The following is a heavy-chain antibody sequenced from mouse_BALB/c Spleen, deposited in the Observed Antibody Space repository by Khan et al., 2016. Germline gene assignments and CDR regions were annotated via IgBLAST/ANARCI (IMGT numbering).Heavy chain of an antibody. J-gene: IGHJ3*01. CDR3: ARGAY. Sequence: QVQLKQSGAELMKPGASVQISCKATGYTFSRYWIDWVKERPGHGLTWIGEILPGSGSTNYNEKFKDKATFTAETSSNTAYIQLISRTSEDSAVYYCARGAYWGQGTLVTVSA. CDR1: GYTFSRYW. CDR2: ILPGSGST. V-gene: IGHV1-9*01.